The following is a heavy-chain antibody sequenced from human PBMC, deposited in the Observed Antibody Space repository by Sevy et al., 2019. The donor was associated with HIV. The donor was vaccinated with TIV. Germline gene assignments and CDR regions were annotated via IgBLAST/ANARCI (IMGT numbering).Heavy chain of an antibody. CDR1: GFSFSYYG. CDR2: ISHDGINE. J-gene: IGHJ6*02. CDR3: ANAYSGSYSHSYLYALDV. Sequence: GGSLRLSCIGSGFSFSYYGIHWVRQSPGKGLDWVALISHDGINEYYADSVKGRFTLSRDNSKNTVYLEMNSLRNEDTAMYFCANAYSGSYSHSYLYALDVWGQGTTVTVSS. V-gene: IGHV3-30*18. D-gene: IGHD1-26*01.